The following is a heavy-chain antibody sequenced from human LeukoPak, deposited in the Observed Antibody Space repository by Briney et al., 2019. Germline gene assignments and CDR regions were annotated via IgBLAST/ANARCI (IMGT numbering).Heavy chain of an antibody. Sequence: GGSLRLSCAASGFTFSSYSMIWVRQAPGKGLEWVSALSNIVGTAFYADSAKGRFTISRDNSKNTFYLQMNSLRAEDTAVYYCAKVGDSSSWYLFDIWGQGTMVTVSS. J-gene: IGHJ3*02. V-gene: IGHV3-23*01. D-gene: IGHD6-13*01. CDR2: LSNIVGTA. CDR1: GFTFSSYS. CDR3: AKVGDSSSWYLFDI.